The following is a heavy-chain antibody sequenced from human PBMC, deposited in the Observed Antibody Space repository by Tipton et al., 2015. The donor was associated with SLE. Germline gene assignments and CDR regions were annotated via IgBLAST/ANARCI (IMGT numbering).Heavy chain of an antibody. Sequence: TLSLTCAVSGYYISSGYYWGWIRQPPGKGLEWIGSIYHSGSTSYNPSLKSRVTISVDTSKNQFSLKLTSVTAADTAVYYCARLVFGSSSRFFQHWGQGTLFTVSS. D-gene: IGHD6-6*01. CDR3: ARLVFGSSSRFFQH. CDR2: IYHSGST. V-gene: IGHV4-38-2*01. CDR1: GYYISSGYY. J-gene: IGHJ1*01.